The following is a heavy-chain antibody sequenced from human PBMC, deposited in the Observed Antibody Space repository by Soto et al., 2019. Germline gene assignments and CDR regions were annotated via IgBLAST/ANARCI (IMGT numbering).Heavy chain of an antibody. V-gene: IGHV3-43*01. CDR1: GFTFDDYT. CDR2: ISWDGGST. D-gene: IGHD6-19*01. CDR3: AKGFGTGGWSDAFDI. Sequence: VQLVESGGVVVQPGGSLRLSCAASGFTFDDYTMHWVRQAPGKGLEWVSLISWDGGSTYYADSVKGRFTISRDNSKNSLYLQMNSLRTEDTALYYCAKGFGTGGWSDAFDIWGQGTMVTVSS. J-gene: IGHJ3*02.